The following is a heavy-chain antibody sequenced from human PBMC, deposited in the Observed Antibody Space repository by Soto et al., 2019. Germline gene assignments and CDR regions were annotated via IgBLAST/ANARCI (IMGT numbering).Heavy chain of an antibody. J-gene: IGHJ4*02. CDR3: ARTFDFWDRYCPFDS. V-gene: IGHV3-23*01. Sequence: GGSLRLSCAGSGFRFRDYAMGWVRQPPGSGLEWVSFISDGGRSTYYADSVKGRFSISRDNSKNTLYLELSGLRAEDTAVYFCARTFDFWDRYCPFDSWGQGSLVTVYS. CDR2: ISDGGRST. D-gene: IGHD3-3*01. CDR1: GFRFRDYA.